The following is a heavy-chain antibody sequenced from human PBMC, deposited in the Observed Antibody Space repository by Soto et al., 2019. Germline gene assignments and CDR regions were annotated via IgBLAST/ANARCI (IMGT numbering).Heavy chain of an antibody. CDR3: ASQDYSSSTDASFLVNGYFDL. V-gene: IGHV4-4*02. Sequence: QMQLQESGPGLVKPSGTLSLTCGVSGGSISSSKWWTWVRQPAGKGPEWIGEIYHSGSTNYNPSLTSRVTISLDKSKNQFYLTLTSVTAADTAVYYCASQDYSSSTDASFLVNGYFDLWGRGILVTVSS. CDR2: IYHSGST. CDR1: GGSISSSKW. D-gene: IGHD6-6*01. J-gene: IGHJ2*01.